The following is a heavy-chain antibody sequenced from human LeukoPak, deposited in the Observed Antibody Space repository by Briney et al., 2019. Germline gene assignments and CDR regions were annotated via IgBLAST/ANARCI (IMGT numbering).Heavy chain of an antibody. CDR2: IYYDDRT. CDR3: ARDMEPDAFDI. V-gene: IGHV3-53*01. Sequence: PGGSLRLSCTVSGFTVSDNSMSWVRQAPGKGLEWVSFIYYDDRTHYSDSVKGRFTISRDNAKNSLYLQMNSLRAEDTALYYCARDMEPDAFDIWGQGTMVTVSS. CDR1: GFTVSDNS. J-gene: IGHJ3*02. D-gene: IGHD1-1*01.